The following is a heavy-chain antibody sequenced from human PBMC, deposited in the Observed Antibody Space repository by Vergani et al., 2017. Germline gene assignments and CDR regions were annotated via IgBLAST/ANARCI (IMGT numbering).Heavy chain of an antibody. Sequence: QVQLQESGPRLVRPSQTLSLTCTVSGGSINTGAYYWSWIRQPAGKGLEWIGRVYTSGMTNYNPFLKSRVTILVDRSKSQLSLKLTSVTSGDTVVYFCAIELSYYYGSGSDDCNPYYYEGMDVWGPGTTVTVSS. D-gene: IGHD3-10*01. J-gene: IGHJ6*02. CDR1: GGSINTGAYY. CDR2: VYTSGMT. V-gene: IGHV4-61*02. CDR3: AIELSYYYGSGSDDCNPYYYEGMDV.